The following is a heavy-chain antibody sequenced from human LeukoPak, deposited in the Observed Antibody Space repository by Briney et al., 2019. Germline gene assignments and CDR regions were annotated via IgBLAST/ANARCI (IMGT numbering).Heavy chain of an antibody. J-gene: IGHJ4*02. Sequence: KTSETLSLTCTVSGGSISSYSWSWIRQPPGKGLEWIGYISYSGSTNYNPSLKSRVTISVDTSKNQFSLKLSSVTAADTAVYFCASAPYSSRWEHFDYWGQGALVTVSS. CDR3: ASAPYSSRWEHFDY. CDR1: GGSISSYS. D-gene: IGHD6-13*01. CDR2: ISYSGST. V-gene: IGHV4-59*08.